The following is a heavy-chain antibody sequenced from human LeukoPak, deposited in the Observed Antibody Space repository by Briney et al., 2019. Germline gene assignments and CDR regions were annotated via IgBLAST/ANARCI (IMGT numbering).Heavy chain of an antibody. CDR3: ARGRDGYNFLNRGEYYYFDY. J-gene: IGHJ4*02. CDR2: IHTSGST. Sequence: PSETLSLTCTVSGGSITSYYWSWIRQPAGKGLEWIGRIHTSGSTSYNPSLKSRVTMSVDTSKNQFSLRLNSVTAADTAVYYCARGRDGYNFLNRGEYYYFDYWGQGTLVTVSS. V-gene: IGHV4-4*07. D-gene: IGHD5-24*01. CDR1: GGSITSYY.